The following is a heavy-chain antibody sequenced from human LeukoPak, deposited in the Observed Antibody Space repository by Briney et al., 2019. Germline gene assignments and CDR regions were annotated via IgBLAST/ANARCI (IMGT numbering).Heavy chain of an antibody. CDR3: AKAQCSSTSCYLGWFDP. J-gene: IGHJ5*02. CDR2: ISGRGGST. V-gene: IGHV3-23*01. CDR1: GFTFSSYA. Sequence: GGSLRLSCAASGFTFSSYAMSWVRHAPGKGLEWVSAISGRGGSTYYADSVKGRFTISRDNSKNTLYLQMNSLRAEDTAVYYCAKAQCSSTSCYLGWFDPWGQGTLVTVYS. D-gene: IGHD2-2*01.